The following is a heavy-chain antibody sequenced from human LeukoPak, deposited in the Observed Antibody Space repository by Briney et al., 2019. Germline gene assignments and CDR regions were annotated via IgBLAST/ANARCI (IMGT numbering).Heavy chain of an antibody. J-gene: IGHJ4*02. CDR2: ISYDGSNK. CDR1: GFTFSSYG. V-gene: IGHV3-30*03. D-gene: IGHD3-16*01. Sequence: GGSLRLSCAASGFTFSSYGMHWVRQAPGKGLEWVAVISYDGSNKYYADSVKGRFTISRDNSKNTLYLQMNSLRAEDTAVYYCARGRGISHKIAFFGYWGQGTLVTVSS. CDR3: ARGRGISHKIAFFGY.